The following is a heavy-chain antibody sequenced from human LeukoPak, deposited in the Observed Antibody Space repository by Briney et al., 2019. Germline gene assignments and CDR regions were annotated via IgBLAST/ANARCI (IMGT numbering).Heavy chain of an antibody. Sequence: PSQTLSLTCTVSGGTISSGDYYWSWIRQPPGKGREWIGYIYYSGSTYYNPSLKSRVIISVDTSKNQFSLKLSSVTAADTAVYYCARLTVTEYFDYWGQGTLVTVSS. J-gene: IGHJ4*02. CDR3: ARLTVTEYFDY. CDR2: IYYSGST. V-gene: IGHV4-30-4*08. CDR1: GGTISSGDYY. D-gene: IGHD4-17*01.